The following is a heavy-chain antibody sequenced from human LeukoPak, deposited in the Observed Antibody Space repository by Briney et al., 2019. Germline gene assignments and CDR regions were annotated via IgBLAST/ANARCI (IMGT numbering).Heavy chain of an antibody. CDR3: ARGIRYYGNGGDDY. Sequence: PGRSLRLSCAASGFTFSSYGMHWVRQAPGKGLEWVAVISYDGSNKYYADSVKGRFTISRDNSKNTLYLQMNSLRAEDTAVYYCARGIRYYGNGGDDYWGQGTLVTVSS. J-gene: IGHJ4*02. CDR2: ISYDGSNK. CDR1: GFTFSSYG. V-gene: IGHV3-30*03. D-gene: IGHD3-10*01.